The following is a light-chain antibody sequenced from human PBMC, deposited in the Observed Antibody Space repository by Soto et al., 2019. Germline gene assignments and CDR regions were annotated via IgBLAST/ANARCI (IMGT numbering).Light chain of an antibody. CDR3: QQYNTYWT. Sequence: DIQMTQSPSTLSASVGDRVTITCRASQSISNWLAWYQQKPGKAPKLLIYKASILASGVPSRFNGSGSGTEFTLTISSLQPADFASYYCQQYNTYWTFGQGTKVAIK. V-gene: IGKV1-5*03. J-gene: IGKJ1*01. CDR2: KAS. CDR1: QSISNW.